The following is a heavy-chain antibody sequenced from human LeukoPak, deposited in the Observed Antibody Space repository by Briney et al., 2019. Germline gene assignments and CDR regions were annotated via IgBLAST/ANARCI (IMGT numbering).Heavy chain of an antibody. CDR3: AFWSGYYSLLFDM. D-gene: IGHD3-3*01. J-gene: IGHJ3*02. Sequence: SGTLSLTCAVSGGSISSDNWWSWVRQSPGKGLEWIGEIYHSGSTNYNPSLKSRVTISVVTSKGQFSLRLSSVTAADTSVYYCAFWSGYYSLLFDMWGQGTMVTVSS. CDR1: GGSISSDNW. CDR2: IYHSGST. V-gene: IGHV4-4*02.